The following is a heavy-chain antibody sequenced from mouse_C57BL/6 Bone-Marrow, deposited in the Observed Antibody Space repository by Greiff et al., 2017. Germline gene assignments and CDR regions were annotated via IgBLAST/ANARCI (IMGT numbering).Heavy chain of an antibody. CDR1: GYTFTSYW. V-gene: IGHV1-52*01. CDR3: ARWDYGSSYGGFAY. Sequence: QVQLQQPGAELVRPGSSVKLSCKASGYTFTSYWMHWVKQRPIQGLEWIGNIDPSDSETHYNQKFKDKATLTVDKSSSTAYMQLSSLTSEDSAVYYCARWDYGSSYGGFAYWGQGTLVTVSA. J-gene: IGHJ3*01. D-gene: IGHD1-1*01. CDR2: IDPSDSET.